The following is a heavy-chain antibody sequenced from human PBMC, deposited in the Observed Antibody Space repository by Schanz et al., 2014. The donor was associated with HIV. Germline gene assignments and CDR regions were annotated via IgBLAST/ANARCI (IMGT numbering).Heavy chain of an antibody. CDR3: GRGTRYERDYVGPRSDGMDV. J-gene: IGHJ6*02. D-gene: IGHD4-17*01. V-gene: IGHV4-34*02. Sequence: QAQLQQWGAGLLKPAETLSLTCAVYGGSFRGFYWNWIRQAPGKGLEWIGEINHSGNTYKKPSLKSRVTISVDTSKNQFSLNLTSVTAADTAVYFCGRGTRYERDYVGPRSDGMDVWGQGTTVIVSS. CDR2: INHSGNT. CDR1: GGSFRGFY.